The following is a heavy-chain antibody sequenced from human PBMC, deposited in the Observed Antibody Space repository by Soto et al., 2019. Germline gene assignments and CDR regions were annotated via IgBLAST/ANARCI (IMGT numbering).Heavy chain of an antibody. CDR2: IGTDSNT. Sequence: LRLSCAASGVTFDTYAMNWVRQAPGKGLAWVSAIGTDSNTYYADSVKGRFTISRDNSRTTLYLQMNSLRAEDTALYYCVRKNPGTRPFDYWGQGTLVTVSS. CDR1: GVTFDTYA. V-gene: IGHV3-23*01. J-gene: IGHJ4*01. CDR3: VRKNPGTRPFDY.